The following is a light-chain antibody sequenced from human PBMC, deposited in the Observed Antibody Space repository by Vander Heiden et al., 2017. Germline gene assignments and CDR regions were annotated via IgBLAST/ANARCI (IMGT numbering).Light chain of an antibody. J-gene: IGLJ3*02. CDR1: SSDIGGNKY. Sequence: QSALTQPASVSASPGQSITISCSGTSSDIGGNKYISWYQQHPGKAPKLLIYEVTGRPSGISDRVSGSKSGNTASLTISGLQAEDEADYYCSSYTGSSTWVFGGGTKLTV. CDR3: SSYTGSSTWV. CDR2: EVT. V-gene: IGLV2-14*03.